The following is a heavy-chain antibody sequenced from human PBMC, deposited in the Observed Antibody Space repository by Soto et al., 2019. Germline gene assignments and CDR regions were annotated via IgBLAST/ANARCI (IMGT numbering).Heavy chain of an antibody. CDR3: ARTTSEQLLDFYY. CDR2: FYYTGTT. V-gene: IGHV4-39*01. J-gene: IGHJ4*02. Sequence: SSETLSLTCTVYGGSISSSFYYWGWVRHPPGKGLEWIGTFYYTGTTYYNPSLKSRVPISEHTSKNQFSLKLASVTAADTAVYYGARTTSEQLLDFYYWGPGTLVTVSS. D-gene: IGHD6-19*01. CDR1: GGSISSSFYY.